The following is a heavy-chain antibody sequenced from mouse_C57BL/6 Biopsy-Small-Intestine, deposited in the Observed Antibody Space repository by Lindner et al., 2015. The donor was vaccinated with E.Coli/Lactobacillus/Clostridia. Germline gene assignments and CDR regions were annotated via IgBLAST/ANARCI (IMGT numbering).Heavy chain of an antibody. CDR2: IYPGDGDT. Sequence: QLQESGPELVKPGASVKISCKASGYAFSSSWMNWVKQRPGKGLEWIGRIYPGDGDTNYNGKFKGKATLTADKSSSTAYMQLSSLTSEDSAVYFCAREWGAYYFDYWGQGTTLTVSS. D-gene: IGHD1-3*01. V-gene: IGHV1-82*01. J-gene: IGHJ2*01. CDR1: GYAFSSSW. CDR3: AREWGAYYFDY.